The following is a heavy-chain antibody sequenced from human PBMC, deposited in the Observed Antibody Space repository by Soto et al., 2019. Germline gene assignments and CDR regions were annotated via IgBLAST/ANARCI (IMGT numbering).Heavy chain of an antibody. CDR2: TNHIGST. Sequence: PSETLSLTCAVSGGSINTYYWSWVRQPPGKGLEWIGTTNHIGSTNYTPSLTSRVTISIDTSKKKPSLWLNSVTAADTPVYYCVRVGVCRYVIFTFWFVSWGQGTLFTAPQ. CDR3: VRVGVCRYVIFTFWFVS. V-gene: IGHV4-59*01. J-gene: IGHJ5*01. D-gene: IGHD3-3*01. CDR1: GGSINTYY.